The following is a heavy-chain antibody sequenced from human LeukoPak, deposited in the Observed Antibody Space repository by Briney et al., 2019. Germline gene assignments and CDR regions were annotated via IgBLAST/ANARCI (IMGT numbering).Heavy chain of an antibody. Sequence: PGRTLRLSCAASGFTFSSYGMHWVRQAPGKGLEWVSVIYRGGSTYYADSVKGRFTVSRDNSKNTLYLQMNSLRAEDTAVYYCARDHYDSSSYYHDYWGQGTLVTVS. V-gene: IGHV3-53*01. CDR1: GFTFSSYG. CDR2: IYRGGST. J-gene: IGHJ4*02. CDR3: ARDHYDSSSYYHDY. D-gene: IGHD3-22*01.